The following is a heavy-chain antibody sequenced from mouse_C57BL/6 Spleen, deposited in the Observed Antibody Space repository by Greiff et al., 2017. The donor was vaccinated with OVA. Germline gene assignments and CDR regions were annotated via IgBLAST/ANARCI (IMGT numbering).Heavy chain of an antibody. J-gene: IGHJ2*01. CDR3: ARSSPYYFDY. D-gene: IGHD1-1*01. V-gene: IGHV5-4*03. CDR2: ISDGGSYT. Sequence: EVMLVESGGGLVKPGGSLKLSCAASGFTFSSYAMSWVRQTPEKRLEWVATISDGGSYTYYPDNVKGRFTISRDNAKNNLYLQMSHLKSEDTAMYYCARSSPYYFDYWGKGTTLTVSS. CDR1: GFTFSSYA.